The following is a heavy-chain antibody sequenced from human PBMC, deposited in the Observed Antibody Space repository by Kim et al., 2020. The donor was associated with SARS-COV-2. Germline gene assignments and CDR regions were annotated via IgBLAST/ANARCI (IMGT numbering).Heavy chain of an antibody. D-gene: IGHD3-3*01. V-gene: IGHV4-4*02. CDR3: ARGITIFGVVLPDY. J-gene: IGHJ4*02. Sequence: NPSLKSRVTISVDKSKNQFSLKLSSVTAADTAVYYCARGITIFGVVLPDYWGQGTLVTVSS.